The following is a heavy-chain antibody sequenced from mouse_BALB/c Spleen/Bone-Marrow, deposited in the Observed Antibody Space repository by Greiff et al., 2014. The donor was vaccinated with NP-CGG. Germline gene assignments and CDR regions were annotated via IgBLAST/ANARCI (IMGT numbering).Heavy chain of an antibody. CDR3: ARNHRVCYFDY. CDR2: IWTGGST. D-gene: IGHD3-1*01. J-gene: IGHJ2*01. V-gene: IGHV2-2*02. CDR1: GFSLTNYG. Sequence: QVQLKESGPGLVQPSQSLSITCTVSGFSLTNYGVHWVRQSPGKGLEWLGVIWTGGSTDYNAAFISRLNISKDNSKSQVFFEMNSLQTNDSAIYDCARNHRVCYFDYWGQGTTLTVSS.